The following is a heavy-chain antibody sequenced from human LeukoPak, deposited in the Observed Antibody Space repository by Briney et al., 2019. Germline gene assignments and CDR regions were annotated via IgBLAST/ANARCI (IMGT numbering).Heavy chain of an antibody. CDR1: GYTFTSYG. J-gene: IGHJ4*02. V-gene: IGHV1-18*01. D-gene: IGHD2-15*01. Sequence: GASVKVSCKASGYTFTSYGISWVRQAPGQGLEWMGWISAYNGNTDYAQKLQGRVTMTTDTSTSTPYMELRSLRSDDTAVYYCARRDCSGGSCYSIDWGQGTLVAVSS. CDR2: ISAYNGNT. CDR3: ARRDCSGGSCYSID.